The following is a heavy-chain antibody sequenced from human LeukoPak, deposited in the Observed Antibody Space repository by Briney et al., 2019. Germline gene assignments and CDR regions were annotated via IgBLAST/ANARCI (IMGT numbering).Heavy chain of an antibody. CDR2: IYSGGST. J-gene: IGHJ4*02. Sequence: GGSLRLSCAASGFIVSSNYMSWVRQAPGKGLEWVSVIYSGGSTYYADSVKGRFTISRDNSKNTLYFQMNSLRAEDTAVYYCARARGYDILTGYPYYFDFWGQGTLVTVSS. V-gene: IGHV3-53*01. D-gene: IGHD3-9*01. CDR3: ARARGYDILTGYPYYFDF. CDR1: GFIVSSNY.